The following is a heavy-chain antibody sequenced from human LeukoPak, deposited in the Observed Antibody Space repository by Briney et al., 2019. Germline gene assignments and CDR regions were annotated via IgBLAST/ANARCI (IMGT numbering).Heavy chain of an antibody. CDR3: APYPLQPNCGCDCYSWGTFDY. Sequence: ASVKVSCKVSGYTLTELSIHWVRHAPGKGRECMRGFDYEDGETIHAQKYQGRGNMSEDTSTDTAYMELSSLRSEDTAVYYCAPYPLQPNCGCDCYSWGTFDYWGQGTLVTVSS. J-gene: IGHJ4*02. D-gene: IGHD2-21*02. CDR1: GYTLTELS. V-gene: IGHV1-24*01. CDR2: FDYEDGET.